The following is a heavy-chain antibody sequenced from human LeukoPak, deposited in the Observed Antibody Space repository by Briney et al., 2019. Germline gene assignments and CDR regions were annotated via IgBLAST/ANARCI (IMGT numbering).Heavy chain of an antibody. CDR3: ARELTNNWFDP. V-gene: IGHV1-2*02. Sequence: ASLKVSCKASGYTFTGYYLHWVRQAPGQGLEWMGWINPNSGGTNYAQKFQGRVTMTRDTSTSTVYMELSSLRSEDTAVYYCARELTNNWFDPWGQGTLVTVSS. CDR2: INPNSGGT. J-gene: IGHJ5*02. CDR1: GYTFTGYY. D-gene: IGHD1-1*01.